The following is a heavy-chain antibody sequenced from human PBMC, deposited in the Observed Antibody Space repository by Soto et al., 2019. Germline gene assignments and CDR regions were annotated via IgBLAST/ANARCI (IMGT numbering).Heavy chain of an antibody. CDR2: MSYDGSDT. CDR3: TIVRVADAALDH. D-gene: IGHD3-10*02. J-gene: IGHJ4*02. Sequence: QVQLVESGGGVVQPGRSLRLSCVGSGFIFSHNGMHWVRQTPGKGLEWVAFMSYDGSDTFYAASVKGRFTISRDNSKNTLFLHMSNLRAEDTAMYYCTIVRVADAALDHWGQGTLVPVSS. V-gene: IGHV3-30*03. CDR1: GFIFSHNG.